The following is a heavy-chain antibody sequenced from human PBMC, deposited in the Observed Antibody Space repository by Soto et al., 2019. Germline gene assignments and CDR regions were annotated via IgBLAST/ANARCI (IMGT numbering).Heavy chain of an antibody. V-gene: IGHV5-10-1*01. CDR3: ARQLKEESSGWYGDYYGMDV. J-gene: IGHJ6*02. CDR1: GYSFTNYW. CDR2: VDPTDSYS. Sequence: GESLKISCKGSGYSFTNYWITWVRQMPGKGLEWLGRVDPTDSYSNYSPPFQGHVTISADKSISTAYLQWSSLKASDTAMYYCARQLKEESSGWYGDYYGMDVWGQGTTVTVSS. D-gene: IGHD6-19*01.